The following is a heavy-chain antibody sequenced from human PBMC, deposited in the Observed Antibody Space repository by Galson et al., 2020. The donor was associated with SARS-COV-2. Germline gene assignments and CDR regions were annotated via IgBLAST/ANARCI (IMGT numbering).Heavy chain of an antibody. CDR1: GFTFSSYA. CDR3: AKEAIKYCSSTSCPTYFYYGMDV. V-gene: IGHV3-23*01. Sequence: GGSLRLSCAASGFTFSSYAMSWVRQAPGKGLEWVSAISGSGGSTYYADSVKGRFTIPRDNSKNTLYLQMNSLRAEDTAVYYCAKEAIKYCSSTSCPTYFYYGMDVWGQGTTVTVSS. CDR2: ISGSGGST. D-gene: IGHD2-2*01. J-gene: IGHJ6*02.